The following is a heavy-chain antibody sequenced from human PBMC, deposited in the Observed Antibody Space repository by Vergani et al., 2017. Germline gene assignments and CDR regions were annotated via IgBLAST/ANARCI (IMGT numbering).Heavy chain of an antibody. V-gene: IGHV4-34*01. CDR2: INHSGST. Sequence: QVQLQQWGAGLLKPSETLSLTCAVYGGSFSGYYWSWIRQPPGKGLEWIGEINHSGSTNYNPSLKSRVTIPVDTSKNQFSLKLSSVTAADTAVYYCARGRGTRYSSSWYGGWFDPWGQGTLVTVSS. CDR3: ARGRGTRYSSSWYGGWFDP. D-gene: IGHD6-13*01. J-gene: IGHJ5*02. CDR1: GGSFSGYY.